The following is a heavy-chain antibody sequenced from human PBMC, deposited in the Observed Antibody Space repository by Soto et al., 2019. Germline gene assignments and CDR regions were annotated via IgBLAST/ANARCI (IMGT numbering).Heavy chain of an antibody. J-gene: IGHJ5*02. CDR2: IYYSGST. V-gene: IGHV4-59*01. D-gene: IGHD1-26*01. Sequence: SETLSLTCTVSGGSISSYYWSWIRQPPGKGLKWIGYIYYSGSTNYNPSLKSRVTISVDTSKNQFSLKLSSVTAADTAVYYCARQGAGACDPWGQGTLVTVSS. CDR1: GGSISSYY. CDR3: ARQGAGACDP.